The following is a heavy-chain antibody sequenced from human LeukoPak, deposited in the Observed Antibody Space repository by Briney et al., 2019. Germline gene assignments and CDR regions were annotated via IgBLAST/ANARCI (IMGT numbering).Heavy chain of an antibody. D-gene: IGHD3-10*01. J-gene: IGHJ5*02. CDR3: ATSSIYGSGSYHH. CDR2: IYTSGST. CDR1: GGSISSYY. Sequence: SETLSLTCTVSGGSISSYYWSWIRQPPGKGLEWIGYIYTSGSTTYNPSLKSRVTISVDTSKNQFSLKLSSVTAADTAVYYCATSSIYGSGSYHHWGQGTLVTVSS. V-gene: IGHV4-4*09.